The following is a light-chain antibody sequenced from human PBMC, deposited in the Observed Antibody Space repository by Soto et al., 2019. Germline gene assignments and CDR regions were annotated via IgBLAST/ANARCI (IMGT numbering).Light chain of an antibody. J-gene: IGKJ1*01. V-gene: IGKV1-5*03. Sequence: DIQMTQSPSTLSASVGDRVTITCRASQSISSWLAWYQQKPGKAPKLLSYQASTLESGVPSRFSGRGSGTQFTLTISSLQPDDFATYYCQVYTSFAKTFGQGTKVDIK. CDR2: QAS. CDR3: QVYTSFAKT. CDR1: QSISSW.